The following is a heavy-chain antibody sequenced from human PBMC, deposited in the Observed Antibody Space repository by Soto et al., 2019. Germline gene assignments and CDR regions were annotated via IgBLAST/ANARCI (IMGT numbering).Heavy chain of an antibody. Sequence: QVQLVQSGAEVKKPRSSVKVSCKASGGTFSSYAISWVRQAPGQRLEWMGGIIPIFGTANYAQKFEGRVTITADESTSTAYMELSSLRSEDTAVYYCAGDDVDTAMPYGMDVWGQGTTVTVSS. J-gene: IGHJ6*02. CDR2: IIPIFGTA. D-gene: IGHD5-18*01. CDR1: GGTFSSYA. V-gene: IGHV1-69*12. CDR3: AGDDVDTAMPYGMDV.